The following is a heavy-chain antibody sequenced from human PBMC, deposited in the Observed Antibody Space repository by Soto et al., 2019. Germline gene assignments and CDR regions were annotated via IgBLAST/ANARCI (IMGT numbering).Heavy chain of an antibody. CDR1: GFTFSSYS. Sequence: EVQLVESGGGLVKPGGSLRLYCAASGFTFSSYSMNWVRQAPGKGLEWVSSITTSSSYTYYVDSVKGRFTISRDNAENSLYLQMNSLRVEDTAVYYCAREGYGMDVWGQGTTVTVSS. CDR3: AREGYGMDV. J-gene: IGHJ6*02. CDR2: ITTSSSYT. V-gene: IGHV3-21*02.